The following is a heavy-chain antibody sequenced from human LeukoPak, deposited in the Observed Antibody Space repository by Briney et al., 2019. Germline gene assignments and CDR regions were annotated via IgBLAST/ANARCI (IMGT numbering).Heavy chain of an antibody. CDR1: GGTFSSYA. CDR3: ARHVDTPMVTTN. J-gene: IGHJ4*02. CDR2: IIPIFGTA. Sequence: ASVKVSCKASGGTFSSYAISWVRQAPGQGLEWMGGIIPIFGTANYAQKFQGRVTITADKSTSTAYMELSSLRSEDTAVYYCARHVDTPMVTTNWGQGTLVTVSS. V-gene: IGHV1-69*06. D-gene: IGHD5-18*01.